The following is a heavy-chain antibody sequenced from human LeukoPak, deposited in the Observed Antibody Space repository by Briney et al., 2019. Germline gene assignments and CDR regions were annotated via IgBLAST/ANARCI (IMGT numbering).Heavy chain of an antibody. CDR2: ISASGVRT. V-gene: IGHV3-23*01. D-gene: IGHD3-22*01. CDR1: GFTFTFYD. CDR3: AKDYSDSSGYFRVPHVFDF. Sequence: GGSLRLSCAASGFTFTFYDMNWVRQAPGKGLDWVSTISASGVRTYYADSVKGRFTISRDNSKNTLYLQLNSLRAEDTAVYYCAKDYSDSSGYFRVPHVFDFWGQGTLVTVSS. J-gene: IGHJ4*02.